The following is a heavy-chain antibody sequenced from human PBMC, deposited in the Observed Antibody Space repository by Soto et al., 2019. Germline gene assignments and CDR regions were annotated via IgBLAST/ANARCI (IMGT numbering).Heavy chain of an antibody. CDR1: GGSISSYY. CDR3: ARTLDMGYFDY. D-gene: IGHD2-15*01. V-gene: IGHV4-59*08. Sequence: SETLSLTCTVSGGSISSYYWSWIRQFPGEGLEWIGYVYYIGTTNYNPSLKSRVSISVDTSKNQFSLRLSSVTAADTAVYFCARTLDMGYFDYWGQGTLVTVSS. CDR2: VYYIGTT. J-gene: IGHJ4*02.